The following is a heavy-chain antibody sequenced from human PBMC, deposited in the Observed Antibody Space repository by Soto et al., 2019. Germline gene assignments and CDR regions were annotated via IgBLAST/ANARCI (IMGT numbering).Heavy chain of an antibody. CDR2: ISYDGSNK. J-gene: IGHJ6*02. CDR3: AKDLGWATLGMVRGYYYYGMDV. V-gene: IGHV3-30*18. CDR1: GFTFSNYD. Sequence: QVQLVESGGGVIQPGRSLRLSCAASGFTFSNYDMHWVRQAPGKGLEWVAVISYDGSNKYYADSVKGRFTISRDNSKNTLYLQMNSLRAEDTAVYYCAKDLGWATLGMVRGYYYYGMDVWGQGTTVTVSS. D-gene: IGHD3-10*01.